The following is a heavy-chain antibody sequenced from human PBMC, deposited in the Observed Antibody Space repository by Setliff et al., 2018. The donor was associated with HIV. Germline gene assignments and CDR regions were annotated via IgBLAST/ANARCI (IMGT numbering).Heavy chain of an antibody. Sequence: PSETLSLTCTVSGGSISSYYWSWIRQPPGKGLEWIGYIYYSGSTNYNPSLKSRVTMSLATSKNQFSLNLNSVTAADAAVYFCARAREGWKPFAFDYWGRGTLVTVSS. D-gene: IGHD1-1*01. CDR2: IYYSGST. J-gene: IGHJ4*02. CDR1: GGSISSYY. CDR3: ARAREGWKPFAFDY. V-gene: IGHV4-59*08.